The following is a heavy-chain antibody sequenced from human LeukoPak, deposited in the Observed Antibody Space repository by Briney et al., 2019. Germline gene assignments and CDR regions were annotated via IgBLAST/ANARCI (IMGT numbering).Heavy chain of an antibody. D-gene: IGHD3-16*01. V-gene: IGHV3-53*04. CDR3: ARDGGGSVPFYYYYGMDV. Sequence: HPGGSLRLSCAASGFTFSSNYMSWVRQAPGKGLEWVSVIYSGGSTYYTHSVKGRFTISRHNSKNTLYPQMNSLKAEDTAVYYCARDGGGSVPFYYYYGMDVWGQGTTVTVSS. J-gene: IGHJ6*02. CDR2: IYSGGST. CDR1: GFTFSSNY.